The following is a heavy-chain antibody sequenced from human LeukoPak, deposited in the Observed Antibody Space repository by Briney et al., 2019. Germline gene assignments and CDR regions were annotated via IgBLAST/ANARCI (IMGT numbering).Heavy chain of an antibody. CDR3: ARDEYYYGSGSYFWFDP. J-gene: IGHJ5*02. CDR2: ISAYNGNT. D-gene: IGHD3-10*01. V-gene: IGHV1-18*01. CDR1: GYTFTSYG. Sequence: GASVKVSCKASGYTFTSYGIGWVRQAPGQGLEWMGWISAYNGNTNYAQKLQGRVTMTTDTSTSTAYMELRSPRSDDTAVYYCARDEYYYGSGSYFWFDPWGQGTLVTVSS.